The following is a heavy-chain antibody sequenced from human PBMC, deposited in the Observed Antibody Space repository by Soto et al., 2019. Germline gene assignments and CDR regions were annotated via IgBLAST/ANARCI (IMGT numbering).Heavy chain of an antibody. CDR3: ARAVTFGRVIVEIGY. J-gene: IGHJ4*02. CDR2: IIPIFGTA. CDR1: GGTFSSYA. Sequence: SVKVSCKASGGTFSSYAISWVRQAPGQGLEWMGGIIPIFGTANYAQKFQGRVTITADESTSTAYMELSSLRSEDTAVYYCARAVTFGRVIVEIGYWGQGTLGAVSS. D-gene: IGHD3-16*02. V-gene: IGHV1-69*13.